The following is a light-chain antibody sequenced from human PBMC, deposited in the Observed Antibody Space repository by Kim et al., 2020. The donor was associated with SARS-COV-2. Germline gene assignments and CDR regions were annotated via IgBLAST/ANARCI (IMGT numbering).Light chain of an antibody. CDR1: SSDVGVYNY. Sequence: GQSVTISCTGTSSDVGVYNYVSWYQQYPGKVPKLMIHDVTKRPSGVADRFSGSKTGNTASLTVSGLQAEDEADYYCCSYAGSNIGVFGGGTQLTVL. J-gene: IGLJ3*02. CDR3: CSYAGSNIGV. V-gene: IGLV2-11*03. CDR2: DVT.